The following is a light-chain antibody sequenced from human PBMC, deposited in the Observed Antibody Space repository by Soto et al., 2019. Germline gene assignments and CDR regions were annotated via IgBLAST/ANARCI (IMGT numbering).Light chain of an antibody. CDR1: QSLLHSNGYNY. V-gene: IGKV2-28*01. Sequence: EIEMTQSPLSLSVTPGESASISCRSSQSLLHSNGYNYLDWYLQKPGQSPQLLIYVGSNRASGVPDMFSGSGYGRQFTLKIIRVEAEEVGIYFCMLAVQTMYTFGQWTKLESK. CDR3: MLAVQTMYT. CDR2: VGS. J-gene: IGKJ2*01.